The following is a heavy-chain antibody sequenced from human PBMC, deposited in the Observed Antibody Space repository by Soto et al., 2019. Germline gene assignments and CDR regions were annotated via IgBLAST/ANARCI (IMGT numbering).Heavy chain of an antibody. J-gene: IGHJ2*01. CDR2: ISGGGDRT. CDR3: ARKVLGSTSRPDWWYFDL. V-gene: IGHV3-23*01. D-gene: IGHD2-2*01. CDR1: GFTFINYA. Sequence: VQLLESGGGLVQPGGSLRLSCVGSGFTFINYAMNWVRQTPGKGLEWVSVISGGGDRTFDADSVKGRFTISRDNSKNTVNLQMNSLRADDTAVYYCARKVLGSTSRPDWWYFDLWGRGTLVTVSS.